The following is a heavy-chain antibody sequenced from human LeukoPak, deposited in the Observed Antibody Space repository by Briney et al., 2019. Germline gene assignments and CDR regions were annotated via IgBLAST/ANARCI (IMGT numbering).Heavy chain of an antibody. CDR3: ARLPVPINDLGDYFDY. V-gene: IGHV3-74*01. Sequence: GGSLRLSCEASGFTFNNYWMHWVRQGPGKGLVWVSRISGDGKSTTYADSVKGRFTISRDNPKNTMYLQVNSLRAEDTALYFCARLPVPINDLGDYFDYWGQGILVTVSS. CDR1: GFTFNNYW. J-gene: IGHJ4*02. D-gene: IGHD5-24*01. CDR2: ISGDGKST.